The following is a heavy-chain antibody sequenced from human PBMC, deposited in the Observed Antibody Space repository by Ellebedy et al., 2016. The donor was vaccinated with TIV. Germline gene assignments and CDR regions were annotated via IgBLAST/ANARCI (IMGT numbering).Heavy chain of an antibody. Sequence: MPGGSLRLSCAVYGGSFSGYHWSWIRQPPGKGLEWIGEINHSGSTNYNPSLKSRVTTSIDTSKNQFSLRLSSVTAADTAVYYCARGLARDYWGQGTLVTVSS. CDR3: ARGLARDY. J-gene: IGHJ4*02. CDR2: INHSGST. V-gene: IGHV4-34*01. CDR1: GGSFSGYH.